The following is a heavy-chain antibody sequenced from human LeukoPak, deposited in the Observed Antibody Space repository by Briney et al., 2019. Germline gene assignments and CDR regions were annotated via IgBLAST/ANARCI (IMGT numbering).Heavy chain of an antibody. Sequence: GGSLRLSCAASGFTFSSYNMNWVRQAPGKGLEWVSYISGSSSIIYYADSVKGRFTISRDNAKNSLYLQMNSLRDEDTAVYYCARDESGLLWFGELLSYYYYGMDVWGQGTTVTVSS. CDR1: GFTFSSYN. V-gene: IGHV3-48*02. J-gene: IGHJ6*02. CDR3: ARDESGLLWFGELLSYYYYGMDV. D-gene: IGHD3-10*01. CDR2: ISGSSSII.